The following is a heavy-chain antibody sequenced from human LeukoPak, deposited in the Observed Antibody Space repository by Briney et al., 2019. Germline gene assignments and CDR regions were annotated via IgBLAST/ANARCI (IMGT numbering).Heavy chain of an antibody. J-gene: IGHJ4*02. Sequence: ASETLSLTCAVYGGSFSGYYWSWIRQPPGKGLEWIGEINHSGSTNYNPSLKSRVTISVDTSKNQFSLKLSSVTAADTAVYYCARARGYRDYWGQGTLVTVSS. V-gene: IGHV4-34*01. CDR1: GGSFSGYY. D-gene: IGHD6-13*01. CDR3: ARARGYRDY. CDR2: INHSGST.